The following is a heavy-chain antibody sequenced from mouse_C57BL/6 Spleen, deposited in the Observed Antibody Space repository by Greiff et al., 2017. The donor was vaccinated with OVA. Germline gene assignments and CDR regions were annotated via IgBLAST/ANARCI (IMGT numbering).Heavy chain of an antibody. Sequence: QVQLQQPGAELVKPGASVKLSCKASGYTFTRYWMQWVKQRPGQGLEWIGGIDPSGSYINYNEKFKGKATLTVDTSSSTAYMQLSSLTSEDSAVYCCATPYDDYGGWYFDVWGTGTTVTVSS. V-gene: IGHV1-50*01. CDR3: ATPYDDYGGWYFDV. CDR2: IDPSGSYI. D-gene: IGHD2-4*01. CDR1: GYTFTRYW. J-gene: IGHJ1*03.